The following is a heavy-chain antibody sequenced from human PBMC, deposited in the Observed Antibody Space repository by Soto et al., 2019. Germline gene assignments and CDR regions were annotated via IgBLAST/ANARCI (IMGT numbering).Heavy chain of an antibody. D-gene: IGHD3-9*01. CDR3: ARLEGLATISYYFDY. Sequence: QLQLQESGPGLVKPSETLSLTCSVSGDSINSDNYYWGWIRQPPGKGLEWIGSLYYRGNTYYNPSLKTRVTISLDKSKSQFSLKLNSVTAADSAVYFCARLEGLATISYYFDYGGQGTLVTVSS. CDR1: GDSINSDNYY. V-gene: IGHV4-39*01. CDR2: LYYRGNT. J-gene: IGHJ4*02.